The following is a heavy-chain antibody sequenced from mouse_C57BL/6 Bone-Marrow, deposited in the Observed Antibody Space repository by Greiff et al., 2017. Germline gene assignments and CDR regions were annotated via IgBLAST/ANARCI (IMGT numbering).Heavy chain of an antibody. CDR2: IHPNSGST. Sequence: VQLQQPGAELVKPGASVKLSCKASGYTFTSYWMHWVKQRPGQGLEWIGMIHPNSGSTNYNEKFKSKATLTVDKSSSTAYMQLSSLTSEDSASYYCARGVYYDYDGFAYWGQGTLVTVSA. V-gene: IGHV1-64*01. CDR1: GYTFTSYW. D-gene: IGHD2-4*01. CDR3: ARGVYYDYDGFAY. J-gene: IGHJ3*01.